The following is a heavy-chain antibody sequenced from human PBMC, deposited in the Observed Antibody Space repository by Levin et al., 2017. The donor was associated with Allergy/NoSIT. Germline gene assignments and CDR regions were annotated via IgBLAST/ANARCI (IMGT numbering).Heavy chain of an antibody. V-gene: IGHV3-66*01. Sequence: GGSLRLSCAASGFTVSSNYMSWVRQAPGKGLEWVSVIYSGGSTYYADSVKGRFTISRDNSKNTLYLQMNSPRAEDTAVYYCARDRVVGEARYYYGMDVWGQGTTVTVSS. CDR3: ARDRVVGEARYYYGMDV. D-gene: IGHD1-26*01. CDR1: GFTVSSNY. CDR2: IYSGGST. J-gene: IGHJ6*02.